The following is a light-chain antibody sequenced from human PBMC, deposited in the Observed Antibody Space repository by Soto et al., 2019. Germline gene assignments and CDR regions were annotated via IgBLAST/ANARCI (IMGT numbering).Light chain of an antibody. Sequence: DIQMTQSPSTLSASVGDRVTSTCRASQSVSTWLAWSQQKPGKAPQLLIYKASTLESGVPSRFSGSGSGTEFTLAITSLQPDDFATDYCQPYNVHSPCKFGQGTKVEIK. CDR2: KAS. J-gene: IGKJ1*01. CDR3: QPYNVHSPCK. V-gene: IGKV1-5*03. CDR1: QSVSTW.